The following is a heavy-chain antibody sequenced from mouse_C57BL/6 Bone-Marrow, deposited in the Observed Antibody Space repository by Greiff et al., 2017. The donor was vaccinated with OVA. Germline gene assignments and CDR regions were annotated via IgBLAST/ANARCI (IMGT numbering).Heavy chain of an antibody. CDR1: GYTFTDYA. J-gene: IGHJ3*01. CDR2: IDPETGGT. Sequence: VQLQQSGAELVRPGASVTLSCKASGYTFTDYAMHWVKQTPVHGLEWIGAIDPETGGTAYNQKFKGKAIMTADKSSSTAYMELRSLTFEDSAVYYCTGGGGFAYGGQGTLVTVSA. V-gene: IGHV1-15*01. CDR3: TGGGGFAY.